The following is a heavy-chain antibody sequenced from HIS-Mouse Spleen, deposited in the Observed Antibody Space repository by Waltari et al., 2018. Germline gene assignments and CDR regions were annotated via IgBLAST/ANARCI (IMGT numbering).Heavy chain of an antibody. CDR2: ISYDGSNK. Sequence: QVQLVESGGGVVQPGRSLRLSCAASGFTFSSYGMHWFRQAPGKGLEWVAVISYDGSNKYYADSVKGRFTISRDNSKNTLYLQMNSLRAEDTAVYYCAKDHGTSCYSINYYGMDVWGQGTTVTVSS. CDR1: GFTFSSYG. V-gene: IGHV3-30*18. D-gene: IGHD2-2*01. J-gene: IGHJ6*02. CDR3: AKDHGTSCYSINYYGMDV.